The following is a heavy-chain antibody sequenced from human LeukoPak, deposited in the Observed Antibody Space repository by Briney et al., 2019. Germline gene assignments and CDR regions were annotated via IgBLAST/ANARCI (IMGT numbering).Heavy chain of an antibody. CDR3: ASHDYGDSDEEVPPFDY. Sequence: SETLSLTCTVSGGSISSYYWSWIRQPPGKGLEWIGYIYYSGSTNYNPPLKSRVTISVDTSENQFSLKLSSVTAADTAVYYCASHDYGDSDEEVPPFDYWGQGTLVTVSS. V-gene: IGHV4-59*12. CDR2: IYYSGST. CDR1: GGSISSYY. D-gene: IGHD4-17*01. J-gene: IGHJ4*02.